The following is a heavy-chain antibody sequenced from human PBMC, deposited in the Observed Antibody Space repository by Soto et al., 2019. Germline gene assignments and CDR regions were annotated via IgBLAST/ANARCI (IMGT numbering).Heavy chain of an antibody. D-gene: IGHD5-12*01. J-gene: IGHJ4*02. V-gene: IGHV3-21*01. CDR1: GFTFSSYS. CDR2: ISSSSSYI. CDR3: AVTRRDGYLDGGDY. Sequence: EVQLVESGGGLVKPGGSLRLSCAASGFTFSSYSMNWVRQAPGKGLEWVSSISSSSSYIYYADSVKGRFTISRDNAKNSLSLQMNSLRAEDTAVYYCAVTRRDGYLDGGDYWGQGTLVTVSS.